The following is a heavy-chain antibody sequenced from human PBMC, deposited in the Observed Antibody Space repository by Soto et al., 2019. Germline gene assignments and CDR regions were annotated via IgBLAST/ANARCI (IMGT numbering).Heavy chain of an antibody. D-gene: IGHD4-4*01. CDR1: GFTFSTYP. J-gene: IGHJ6*02. CDR3: VKPPVITASYYYYDMDV. Sequence: EAQLLESGGGLVQPGGSLRPSWAASGFTFSTYPMSWVRQALGKGLEWVSGISGSGISTYYTDSVKGRFTISRDNSKNTVFLQMNSLRDEDTAVYYCVKPPVITASYYYYDMDVWGQGTTVTVSS. V-gene: IGHV3-23*01. CDR2: ISGSGIST.